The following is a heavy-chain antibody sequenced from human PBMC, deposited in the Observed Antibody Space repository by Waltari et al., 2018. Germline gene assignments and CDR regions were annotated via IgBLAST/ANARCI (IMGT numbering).Heavy chain of an antibody. CDR1: GYTFNAYY. J-gene: IGHJ5*02. Sequence: QVQLVQSGAEVKKPGASVKVSCKASGYTFNAYYIQWVRQAPGQGLEWMGRINTNSGGTNYAQKFQGRVTMTTDTSINTAYMELSRLTSDDTGIYYCAREESGEFWFDPWGQGTLVTVSS. V-gene: IGHV1-2*02. CDR3: AREESGEFWFDP. D-gene: IGHD3-10*01. CDR2: INTNSGGT.